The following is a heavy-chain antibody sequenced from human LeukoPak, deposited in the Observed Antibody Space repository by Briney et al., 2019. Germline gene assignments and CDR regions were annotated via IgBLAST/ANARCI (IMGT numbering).Heavy chain of an antibody. D-gene: IGHD6-19*01. V-gene: IGHV4-34*01. Sequence: SETLSLTCAVYGGSFSGYYWSWIRQPPGKGLEWIGEINHSGSTNYNPSLKSRVTISVDTSKNQFSLKLSSVTAADTAVYYCARGNRLLTRYSSGCVDYWGQGTLVTVSS. CDR2: INHSGST. J-gene: IGHJ4*02. CDR1: GGSFSGYY. CDR3: ARGNRLLTRYSSGCVDY.